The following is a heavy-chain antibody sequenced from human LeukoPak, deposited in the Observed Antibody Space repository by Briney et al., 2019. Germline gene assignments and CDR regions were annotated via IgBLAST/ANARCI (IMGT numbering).Heavy chain of an antibody. CDR1: GFTFSSYW. J-gene: IGHJ2*01. V-gene: IGHV3-74*01. CDR2: INSDGSTT. Sequence: GGSLRLSCAASGFTFSSYWMHWVRQAPGKGLVWVSRINSDGSTTNYADSVKGRFTISRDNANNTLYLQMNSLRAEDTAVYYCARELGITGTTGARYFDLWGRGTLSLSPQ. D-gene: IGHD1-7*01. CDR3: ARELGITGTTGARYFDL.